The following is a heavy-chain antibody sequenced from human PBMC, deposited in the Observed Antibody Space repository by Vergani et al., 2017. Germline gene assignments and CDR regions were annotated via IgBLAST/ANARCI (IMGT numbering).Heavy chain of an antibody. V-gene: IGHV3-49*04. J-gene: IGHJ3*02. CDR1: GFTFGDYA. CDR3: AKDREYQLPSDAFDI. CDR2: IRSKAYGGTT. D-gene: IGHD2-2*01. Sequence: EVQLVESGGGLVQPGRSLRLSCTASGFTFGDYAMSWVRQAPGKGLEWVGFIRSKAYGGTTEYAASVKGRFTISRDDSKSIAYLQMNSLRAEDTAVYYCAKDREYQLPSDAFDIWGQGTMVTVSS.